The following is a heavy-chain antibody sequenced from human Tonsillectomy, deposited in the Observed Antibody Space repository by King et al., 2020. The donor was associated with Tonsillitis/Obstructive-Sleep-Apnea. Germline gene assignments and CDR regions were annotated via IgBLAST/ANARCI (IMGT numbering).Heavy chain of an antibody. V-gene: IGHV4-34*01. CDR1: GGSFSGYY. D-gene: IGHD4-17*01. Sequence: VQLQQWGAGLLKPSETLSLTCAVYGGSFSGYYWSWIRQPPGKGLEWIGEINHSGSTNYNPSLKSRVTISVDTSKNQFSLKLSSVTAADTAVYYCARGXYGPPSHWGQGTLVTVSS. CDR3: ARGXYGPPSH. CDR2: INHSGST. J-gene: IGHJ4*02.